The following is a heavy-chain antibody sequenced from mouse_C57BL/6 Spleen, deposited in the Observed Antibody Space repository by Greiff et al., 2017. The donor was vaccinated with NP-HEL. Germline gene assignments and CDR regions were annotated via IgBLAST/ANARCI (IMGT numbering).Heavy chain of an antibody. J-gene: IGHJ4*01. CDR1: GYAFSSSW. V-gene: IGHV1-82*01. CDR3: ARLGDYDPFYYAMDY. CDR2: IYPGDGDT. Sequence: QVHVKQSGPELVKPGASVKISCKASGYAFSSSWMNWVKQRPGKGLEWIGRIYPGDGDTNYNGKFKGKATLTADKSSSTAYMQLSSLTSEDSAVYFCARLGDYDPFYYAMDYWGQGTSVTVSS. D-gene: IGHD2-4*01.